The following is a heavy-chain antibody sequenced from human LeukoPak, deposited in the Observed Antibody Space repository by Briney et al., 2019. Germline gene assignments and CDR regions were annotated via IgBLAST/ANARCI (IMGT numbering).Heavy chain of an antibody. CDR1: GYTFTGYY. CDR3: ARGASYYDILTGYPGGDY. Sequence: GASVKVSCKASGYTFTGYYMHWVRQAPGQGLEWMGWMNPNSGNTGYAQKFQGRVTITRNTSISTAYMELSSLRSDDTAVYYCARGASYYDILTGYPGGDYWGQGTLVTVSS. V-gene: IGHV1-8*03. CDR2: MNPNSGNT. D-gene: IGHD3-9*01. J-gene: IGHJ4*02.